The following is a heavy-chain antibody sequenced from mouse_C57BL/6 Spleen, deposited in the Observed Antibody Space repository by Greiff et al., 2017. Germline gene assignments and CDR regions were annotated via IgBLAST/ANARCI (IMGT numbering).Heavy chain of an antibody. Sequence: VQLQQSGAELARPGASVKLSCKASGYTFTSSGISWVKQRTGQGLEWIGEIYPRGGNTYYNEKFKGKATLTEDKSSSTAYMELRSLTSEGSALYCCARDYYGRERAWFAYWGQGTLVTVSA. CDR3: ARDYYGRERAWFAY. V-gene: IGHV1-81*01. D-gene: IGHD1-1*01. CDR2: IYPRGGNT. CDR1: GYTFTSSG. J-gene: IGHJ3*01.